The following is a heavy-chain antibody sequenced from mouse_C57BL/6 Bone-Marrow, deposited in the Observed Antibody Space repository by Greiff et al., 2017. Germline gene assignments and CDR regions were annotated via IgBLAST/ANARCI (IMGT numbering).Heavy chain of an antibody. D-gene: IGHD1-1*01. J-gene: IGHJ1*03. CDR1: GYTFTSYW. CDR3: ARSDYYGSSYWYFDV. CDR2: IHPNSGRT. V-gene: IGHV1-64*01. Sequence: QVQLQQPGAELVKPGASVKLSCKASGYTFTSYWMHWVKQRPGQGLEWIGMIHPNSGRTNYNEKFKRKATLTGDKSSSTAYMQLSSLTSEDAAVYYCARSDYYGSSYWYFDVWGTGTTVTVSS.